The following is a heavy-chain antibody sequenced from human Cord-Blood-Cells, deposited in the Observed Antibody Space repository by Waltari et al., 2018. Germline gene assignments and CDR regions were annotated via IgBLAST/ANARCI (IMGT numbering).Heavy chain of an antibody. D-gene: IGHD5-18*01. CDR2: IYYSGST. V-gene: IGHV4-59*01. Sequence: QVQLQESGPGLVKPSETLSLTCTVSGGSISSYYWSWIRQPPGKGLEWIWYIYYSGSTNYNPSLKSRVTISVDTSKNQFSLKLSSVTAADTAVYYCARGGTAMVIDYWGQGTLVTVSS. CDR1: GGSISSYY. J-gene: IGHJ4*02. CDR3: ARGGTAMVIDY.